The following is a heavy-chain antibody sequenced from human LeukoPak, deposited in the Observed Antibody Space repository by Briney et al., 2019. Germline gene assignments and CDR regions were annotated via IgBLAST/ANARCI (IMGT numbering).Heavy chain of an antibody. Sequence: SESLSLTCTVSGGSISSYYWSWIRQPPGKGLEWIGYIYYSGSTNYNPPLKSRVTISVDTSKNQFFLKLSSVTAADTAVYYCARNSGSFQTYYFDYWGQGTLVTVSS. J-gene: IGHJ4*02. CDR2: IYYSGST. CDR3: ARNSGSFQTYYFDY. CDR1: GGSISSYY. V-gene: IGHV4-59*01. D-gene: IGHD1-26*01.